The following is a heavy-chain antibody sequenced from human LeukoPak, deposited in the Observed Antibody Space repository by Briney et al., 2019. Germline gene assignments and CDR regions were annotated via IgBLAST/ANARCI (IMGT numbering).Heavy chain of an antibody. Sequence: GGSLRLSCEGSGFTFSNYWMGWVRQAPGKGLQWVANIKTDGSEKYYVDSVKGRFTISRDNAKNSLYLQMNSLRAEDTAVYYCARDRLAIAQQAGMDVWGQGTTVTVSS. J-gene: IGHJ6*02. CDR2: IKTDGSEK. CDR1: GFTFSNYW. D-gene: IGHD5-12*01. V-gene: IGHV3-7*01. CDR3: ARDRLAIAQQAGMDV.